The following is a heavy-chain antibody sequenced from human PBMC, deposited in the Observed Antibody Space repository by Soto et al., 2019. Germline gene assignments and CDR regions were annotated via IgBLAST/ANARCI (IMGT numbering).Heavy chain of an antibody. CDR1: GFSLSTRGVG. CDR3: AHRPRGYTYHFDY. CDR2: IYWDDDE. D-gene: IGHD5-18*01. J-gene: IGHJ4*02. Sequence: QITLKESGPTLVKPTQTLTLTCTFSGFSLSTRGVGVGWIRQPPGKALEWLALIYWDDDEGYSPSLKSRLTITKDTSKIQVVLIMTNMDPVDTATYYCAHRPRGYTYHFDYWGQGTLVTVSS. V-gene: IGHV2-5*02.